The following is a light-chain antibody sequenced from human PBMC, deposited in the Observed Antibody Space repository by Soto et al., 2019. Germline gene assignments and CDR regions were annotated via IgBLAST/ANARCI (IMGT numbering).Light chain of an antibody. CDR3: QQANSFPIT. CDR1: QGIGSW. V-gene: IGKV1-12*01. CDR2: AAS. J-gene: IGKJ5*01. Sequence: SRISQAPRSVSASTGDRVTISCRASQGIGSWLAWYQKKPGKAPILLIYAASSLQSGVPSRFSGSGSGTDFTLTISSLQPEDCAIYFCQQANSFPITFGQGTRLEIK.